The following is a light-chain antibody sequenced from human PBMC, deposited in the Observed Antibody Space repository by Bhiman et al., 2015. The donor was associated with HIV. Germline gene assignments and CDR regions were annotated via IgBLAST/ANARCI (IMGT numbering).Light chain of an antibody. J-gene: IGLJ2*01. Sequence: QSVLTQPPSVSGAPGQRVTISCTGSSSNIGAGYDVHWYQQLPGAAPKLLIYGNSNRPSGVPDRFSGSKSGTSASLAITGLQPEDEADYYCQSYDLSLSGVVFGGGTKLTVL. CDR2: GNS. CDR3: QSYDLSLSGVV. CDR1: SSNIGAGYD. V-gene: IGLV1-40*01.